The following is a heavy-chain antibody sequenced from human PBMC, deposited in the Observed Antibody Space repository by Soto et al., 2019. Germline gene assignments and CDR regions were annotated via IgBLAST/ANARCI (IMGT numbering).Heavy chain of an antibody. J-gene: IGHJ1*01. CDR1: GGSISSGDYY. V-gene: IGHV4-30-4*01. CDR3: ARSEYGYGGNRYFQH. D-gene: IGHD4-17*01. Sequence: QVQLQESGPGLVKPSQTLSLTCTVSGGSISSGDYYWSWIRQPPGKGLEWIGYIYYSGSTYYNPSLKSRVTITVDTSKNQFPLKLSSVAAADTAVYYCARSEYGYGGNRYFQHWGQGTLVTVSS. CDR2: IYYSGST.